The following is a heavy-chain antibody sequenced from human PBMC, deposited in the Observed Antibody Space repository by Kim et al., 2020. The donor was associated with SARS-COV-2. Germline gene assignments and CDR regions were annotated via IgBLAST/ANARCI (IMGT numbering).Heavy chain of an antibody. CDR1: GFSFGTFD. D-gene: IGHD5-12*01. CDR2: IKRPDDSA. CDR3: VKGAWLDY. Sequence: GGSLRLSCVASGFSFGTFDMSWVRQVPGKGLKWVSVIKRPDDSAYYADSVKGRFTVSRDSSRNTLYLQMTSLRADDTAIYYCVKGAWLDYWGQGTLVTVS. V-gene: IGHV3-23*01. J-gene: IGHJ4*02.